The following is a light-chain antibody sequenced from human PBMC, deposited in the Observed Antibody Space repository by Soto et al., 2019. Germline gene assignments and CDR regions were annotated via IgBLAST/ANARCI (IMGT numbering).Light chain of an antibody. CDR1: QSVSSSY. CDR2: GAS. V-gene: IGKV3-20*01. J-gene: IGKJ1*01. CDR3: QQDGSSPVT. Sequence: EIVLTQSPGTLSLSPGERATLSCRASQSVSSSYLAWYQQKPGQAPRLLIDGASSRATGIPDRFSGSGSGPDFTLTISRLEHEELAVYYFQQDGSSPVTFGQGTKVDIK.